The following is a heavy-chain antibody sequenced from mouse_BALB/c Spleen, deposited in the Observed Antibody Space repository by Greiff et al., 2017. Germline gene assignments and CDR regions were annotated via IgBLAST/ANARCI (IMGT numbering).Heavy chain of an antibody. CDR1: GYTFTSYW. D-gene: IGHD4-1*01. Sequence: VQLQQPGAELVRPGASVKLSCKASGYTFTSYWINWVKQRPGQGLEWIGNIYPSDSYTNYNQKFKDKATLTVDKSSSTAYMQLSSPTSEDSAVYYCTRWDLYFDYWGQGTTLTVSS. J-gene: IGHJ2*01. CDR3: TRWDLYFDY. V-gene: IGHV1-69*02. CDR2: IYPSDSYT.